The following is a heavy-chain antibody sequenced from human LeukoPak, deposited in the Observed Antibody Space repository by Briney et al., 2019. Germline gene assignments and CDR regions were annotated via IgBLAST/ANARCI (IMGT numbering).Heavy chain of an antibody. CDR1: GFIVSSNY. V-gene: IGHV3-53*01. D-gene: IGHD1-26*01. CDR2: IYRGGNT. J-gene: IGHJ4*02. Sequence: GGSLRLSCAASGFIVSSNYMNWVRQGPGKGLEWVSVIYRGGNTFYTDSVRGRFTISRDNSRNTLYLQMSSLRAEDTAVYYCAREVGDFDYWGQGTLATVSS. CDR3: AREVGDFDY.